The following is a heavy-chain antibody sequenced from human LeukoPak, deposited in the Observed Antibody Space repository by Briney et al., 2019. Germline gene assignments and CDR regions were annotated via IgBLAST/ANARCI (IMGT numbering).Heavy chain of an antibody. Sequence: PGRSLRLSCAASGFTFSSYGMHWVRQAPGKGLEWVAVISYDGSNKYYADSVKGRFTISRDNSKNTLYLQMNSLRAEDTAVYYCAKARKAVAEYGPIDYWGQGTLVTVSS. CDR3: AKARKAVAEYGPIDY. CDR1: GFTFSSYG. J-gene: IGHJ4*02. V-gene: IGHV3-30*18. D-gene: IGHD6-19*01. CDR2: ISYDGSNK.